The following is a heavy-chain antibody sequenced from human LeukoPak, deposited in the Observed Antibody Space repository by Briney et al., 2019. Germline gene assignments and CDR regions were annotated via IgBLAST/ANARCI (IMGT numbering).Heavy chain of an antibody. CDR3: ARLCIPYGDYGD. Sequence: PSETLSLTCTVSGGSISSSNYYWGWIRQPPGKGLEWIGSIYYSGSTYYNPSLKSRVTISVDTSKNQFSLKLSSVTAADTAVYYCARLCIPYGDYGDWGQGTLVTVSS. CDR2: IYYSGST. J-gene: IGHJ4*02. CDR1: GGSISSSNYY. D-gene: IGHD4-17*01. V-gene: IGHV4-39*07.